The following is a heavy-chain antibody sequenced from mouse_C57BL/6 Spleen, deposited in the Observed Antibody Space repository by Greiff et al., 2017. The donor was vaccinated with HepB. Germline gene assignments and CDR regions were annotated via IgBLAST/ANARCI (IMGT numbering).Heavy chain of an antibody. Sequence: QVQLQQPGAELVKPGASVKLSCKASGYTFTSYWMQWVKQRPGQGLEWIGEIDPSDSYTNYNQKFKGKATLTVDTASSTAYMQLSSLTSEDSAVYCCARVADYWGQGTTLTVSS. CDR3: ARVADY. CDR1: GYTFTSYW. CDR2: IDPSDSYT. D-gene: IGHD1-1*02. J-gene: IGHJ2*01. V-gene: IGHV1-50*01.